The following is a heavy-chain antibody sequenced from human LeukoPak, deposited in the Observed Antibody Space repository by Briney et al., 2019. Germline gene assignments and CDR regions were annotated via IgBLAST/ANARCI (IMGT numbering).Heavy chain of an antibody. J-gene: IGHJ4*02. Sequence: SVKVSCKASGFTFSNSAVQWARQARGQRLEWIGWIIVGSGRTHYAQDLQERITITRDMSTNTAYMELSSLRSDDTAVYYCAAELYSGTYGRCCSFAFWGQGTQVTVSS. D-gene: IGHD1-26*01. CDR2: IIVGSGRT. V-gene: IGHV1-58*01. CDR3: AAELYSGTYGRCCSFAF. CDR1: GFTFSNSA.